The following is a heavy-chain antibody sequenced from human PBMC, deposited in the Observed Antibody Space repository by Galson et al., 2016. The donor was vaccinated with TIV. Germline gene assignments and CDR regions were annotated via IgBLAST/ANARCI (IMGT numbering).Heavy chain of an antibody. CDR1: GYSISSGYY. Sequence: TLSLTCAVSGYSISSGYYWGRIRQPPGKGLEYIGSSYQSGNTYNNPSLQSRVTISGDLSRNQFSLKLISVTAADTAVYYCVRHYDFRLAYFDLWGRGTLVTVSS. V-gene: IGHV4-38-2*01. CDR3: VRHYDFRLAYFDL. D-gene: IGHD3-3*01. CDR2: SYQSGNT. J-gene: IGHJ2*01.